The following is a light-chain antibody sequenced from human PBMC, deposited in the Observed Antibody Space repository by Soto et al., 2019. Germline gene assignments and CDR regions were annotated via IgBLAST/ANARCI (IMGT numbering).Light chain of an antibody. J-gene: IGLJ2*01. V-gene: IGLV1-40*01. CDR2: GNS. Sequence: QSVLTQPPSVSGAPGQSVTISCTGSSSNIGAGYDVHWYQQLPGTAPKLLIYGNSNRPSGVPDRFSGSKSGTSASLAITGLQAEDEADYYCQSYDSSLRAVVFGGGTKVTVL. CDR1: SSNIGAGYD. CDR3: QSYDSSLRAVV.